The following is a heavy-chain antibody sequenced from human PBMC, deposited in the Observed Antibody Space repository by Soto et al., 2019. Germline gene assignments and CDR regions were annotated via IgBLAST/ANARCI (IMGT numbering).Heavy chain of an antibody. J-gene: IGHJ5*02. CDR2: MNPGSGDT. CDR1: GYTFTGYY. D-gene: IGHD3-16*01. Sequence: GGSVNVSCKASGYTFTGYYMHWVRQTTGQGLEWMGWMNPGSGDTGYAQKFQGRVTMTRDISIATAYMELSSLRSDDTAIYYCARMATFGSLNWFDPWGQGTLVTVSS. CDR3: ARMATFGSLNWFDP. V-gene: IGHV1-2*02.